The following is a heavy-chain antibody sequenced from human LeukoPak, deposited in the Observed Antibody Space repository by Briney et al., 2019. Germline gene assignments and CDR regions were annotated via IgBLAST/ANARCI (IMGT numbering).Heavy chain of an antibody. CDR3: ARLQGDYQGYYRCYYFDY. J-gene: IGHJ4*02. Sequence: GESLKISCKASGYTFTSYYMHWVRQAPGQGLEWIGIINPSGGSTSYAQKFQGRVTMTGDTSTSTVYMELSSLRSEDTAVYYCARLQGDYQGYYRCYYFDYWGQGTPVTVSS. V-gene: IGHV1-46*01. CDR1: GYTFTSYY. D-gene: IGHD3-22*01. CDR2: INPSGGST.